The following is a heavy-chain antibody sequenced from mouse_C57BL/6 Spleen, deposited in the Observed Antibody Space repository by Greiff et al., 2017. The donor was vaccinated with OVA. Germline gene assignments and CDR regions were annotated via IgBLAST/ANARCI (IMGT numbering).Heavy chain of an antibody. CDR2: IYPSDSET. V-gene: IGHV1-61*01. D-gene: IGHD1-1*01. Sequence: QVQLQQPGAELVRPGSSVKLSCKASGYTFTSYWMDWVKQRPGQGLEWIGNIYPSDSETHYNQKFKDKATLTVDKSSSTAYMQLSSLTSEDSAVYYCARRGYYGSSYEYYFDDWGQGTTLTVSS. CDR1: GYTFTSYW. J-gene: IGHJ2*01. CDR3: ARRGYYGSSYEYYFDD.